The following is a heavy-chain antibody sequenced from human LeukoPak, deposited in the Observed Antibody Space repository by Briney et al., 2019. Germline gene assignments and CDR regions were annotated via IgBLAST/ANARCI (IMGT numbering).Heavy chain of an antibody. J-gene: IGHJ4*02. CDR3: AKAHYYDSSGYSDY. D-gene: IGHD3-22*01. CDR1: GFTFSSYA. Sequence: GGSLRLSRAASGFTFSSYAMSWVRQAPGKGLEWVSAISGSGGSTYYADSVKGRFTISRDNSKNTLYLQMNSLRAEDTAVYYCAKAHYYDSSGYSDYWGQGTLVTVSS. V-gene: IGHV3-23*01. CDR2: ISGSGGST.